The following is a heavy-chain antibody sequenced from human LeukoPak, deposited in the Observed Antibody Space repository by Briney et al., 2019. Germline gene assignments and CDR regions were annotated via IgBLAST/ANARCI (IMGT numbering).Heavy chain of an antibody. J-gene: IGHJ4*02. Sequence: GGSLRLSCAASGFTVTTSYMTWVRQAPGKGLEWVSVIYSGGSIYYADSVKSRFTISRDHSKNTLHLQMNSLRAEDTAVYYCARVGSGWSLDYWGQGALVTVSS. CDR2: IYSGGSI. CDR1: GFTVTTSY. CDR3: ARVGSGWSLDY. D-gene: IGHD6-19*01. V-gene: IGHV3-53*01.